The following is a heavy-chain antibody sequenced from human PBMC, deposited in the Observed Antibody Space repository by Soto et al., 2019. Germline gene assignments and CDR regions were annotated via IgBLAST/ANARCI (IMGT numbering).Heavy chain of an antibody. CDR3: AGAETRDSYYNYSGMQV. CDR1: GGTFNTYN. Sequence: QVQLVQSGAEVKKPGSSVKVSCKASGGTFNTYNIDWVRQAPGQGLEWMGGILPIFGTTNYAQRFQGRVTTTADDSPSTAYMELSSLRSEDTPVYYCAGAETRDSYYNYSGMQVWGQATTVTITS. D-gene: IGHD3-10*01. V-gene: IGHV1-69*01. CDR2: ILPIFGTT. J-gene: IGHJ6*02.